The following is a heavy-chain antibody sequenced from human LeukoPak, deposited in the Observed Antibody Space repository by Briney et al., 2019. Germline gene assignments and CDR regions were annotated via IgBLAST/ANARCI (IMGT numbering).Heavy chain of an antibody. Sequence: GGSLRLSCAASRFTVSTYAMHWVRQAPGKGLEWLAVISYDASNKYYADAVKGRFSISRDNSKNTLYLQMSSLRPEDTAVYYCASSKSSTSWYGNYYYGLDVWGQGTTVTVSS. J-gene: IGHJ6*02. CDR2: ISYDASNK. D-gene: IGHD6-13*01. V-gene: IGHV3-30-3*01. CDR1: RFTVSTYA. CDR3: ASSKSSTSWYGNYYYGLDV.